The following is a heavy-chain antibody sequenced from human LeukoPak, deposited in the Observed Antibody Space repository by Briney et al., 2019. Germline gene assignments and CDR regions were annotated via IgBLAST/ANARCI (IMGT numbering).Heavy chain of an antibody. V-gene: IGHV3-15*07. CDR2: IKSKTDGGTT. D-gene: IGHD1-1*01. Sequence: PGGSLRLSCAASGFTFSNAWMNWVRQAPGKGLEWVGRIKSKTDGGTTGYAAPVKGRLTISRDDSKNTLYLQMNSLKTEDTAVYYCELSHPNYYYYYGMDVWGQGTTVTVSS. CDR3: ELSHPNYYYYYGMDV. CDR1: GFTFSNAW. J-gene: IGHJ6*02.